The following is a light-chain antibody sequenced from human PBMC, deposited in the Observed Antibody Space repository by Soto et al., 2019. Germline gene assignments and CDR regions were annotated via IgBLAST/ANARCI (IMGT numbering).Light chain of an antibody. CDR3: QQYGGSPAIT. CDR2: GAS. CDR1: QNIHTN. V-gene: IGKV3-20*01. Sequence: EIVITQSPATLSVSPRERATLCCRGGQNIHTNLAWYQQKPGQAPRLLIYGASSRATGIPDRFRASASGTDFTLTISRLEPEDFAVYFCQQYGGSPAITFGQGTRLEIK. J-gene: IGKJ5*01.